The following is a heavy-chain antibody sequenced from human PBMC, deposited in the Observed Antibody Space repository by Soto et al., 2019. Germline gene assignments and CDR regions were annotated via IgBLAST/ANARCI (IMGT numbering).Heavy chain of an antibody. D-gene: IGHD6-13*01. V-gene: IGHV3-7*01. CDR1: GFTFSSHW. J-gene: IGHJ6*02. Sequence: EVQLVEPGGGLVQPGGSPRLSAAASGFTFSSHWMSWIRPAPGKGLVRVANIRHEGCEKYYVDSVKGRFTSSRDNAKTSLYKRMTSLRADDTALYYCARLSLVYYSDYGSDVWGQGSTVTFAS. CDR2: IRHEGCEK. CDR3: ARLSLVYYSDYGSDV.